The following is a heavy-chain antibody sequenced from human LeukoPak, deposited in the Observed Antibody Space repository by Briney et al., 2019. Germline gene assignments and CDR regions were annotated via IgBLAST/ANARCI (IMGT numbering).Heavy chain of an antibody. Sequence: SLRLSCTASGFTFGDYAMSWVRQAPGKGLEWVGFIRSKAYGGTTEYAASVKGRFTISRDDSKSIAYLQMNSLKTEDTAVYYCTSHGPYYYDSSDYWGQGTLVTVSS. CDR3: TSHGPYYYDSSDY. D-gene: IGHD3-22*01. V-gene: IGHV3-49*04. CDR1: GFTFGDYA. J-gene: IGHJ4*02. CDR2: IRSKAYGGTT.